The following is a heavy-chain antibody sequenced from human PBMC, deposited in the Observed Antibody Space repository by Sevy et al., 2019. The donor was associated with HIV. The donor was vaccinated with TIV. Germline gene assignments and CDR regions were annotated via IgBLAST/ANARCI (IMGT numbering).Heavy chain of an antibody. V-gene: IGHV1-18*01. CDR3: ARAYCSGGRCYSLAY. J-gene: IGHJ4*02. CDR1: GYTFSTYL. D-gene: IGHD2-15*01. Sequence: ASVKVSCKVSGYTFSTYLITWVRQAPGQGLEWMGWISPHNGDTNYAQKLQGRVTMITDTSTSTAYMELRSLRSDDTAVYYCARAYCSGGRCYSLAYWGQGTLVTVSS. CDR2: ISPHNGDT.